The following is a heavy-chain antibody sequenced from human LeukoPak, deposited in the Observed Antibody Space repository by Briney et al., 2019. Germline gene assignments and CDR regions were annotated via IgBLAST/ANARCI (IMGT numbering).Heavy chain of an antibody. CDR1: GFTFDDYA. CDR2: ISWNSGSI. Sequence: GGSLRLSCAASGFTFDDYAMHWVRQAPGKGLEWVSGISWNSGSIGYADSVKGRFTISRDNAKDSLFLQMNSLRAEDTAVYYCARDRAAGYWGQGTLVTVSS. J-gene: IGHJ4*02. D-gene: IGHD2-15*01. CDR3: ARDRAAGY. V-gene: IGHV3-9*01.